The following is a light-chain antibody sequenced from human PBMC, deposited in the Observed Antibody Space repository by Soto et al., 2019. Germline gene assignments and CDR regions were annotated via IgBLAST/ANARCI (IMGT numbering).Light chain of an antibody. J-gene: IGKJ1*01. CDR1: QSVSSSY. CDR2: GAS. Sequence: EIVLTQSPGTLSLSPGEGATLSCRASQSVSSSYLAWYQQKPGQAPRLLIYGASSRATGIPDRFTGGGYGTDFTLTISRLEPEDFAVYYCQQYDNSPWTCGQGTKVEIK. CDR3: QQYDNSPWT. V-gene: IGKV3-20*01.